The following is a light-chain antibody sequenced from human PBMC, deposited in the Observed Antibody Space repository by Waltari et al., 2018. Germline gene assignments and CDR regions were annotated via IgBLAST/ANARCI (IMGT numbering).Light chain of an antibody. J-gene: IGKJ4*01. CDR2: HAS. V-gene: IGKV3D-15*01. CDR3: QQYNRWPPLT. CDR1: QSIATD. Sequence: EVVMTQSPATLSVSPGERATLSCRASQSIATDVAWYQHKPGQAPRLLIYHASTRATAIPTRFRGSGSGTDFTLTISGLQSEDSAVYYCQQYNRWPPLTFGGGTKVEI.